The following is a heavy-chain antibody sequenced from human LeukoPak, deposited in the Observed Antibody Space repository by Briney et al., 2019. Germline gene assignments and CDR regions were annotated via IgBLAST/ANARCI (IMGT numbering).Heavy chain of an antibody. CDR3: ARALDSGDYWGDYYFHGMDV. D-gene: IGHD3-3*01. J-gene: IGHJ6*02. CDR2: IRSSGSAI. V-gene: IGHV3-48*03. CDR1: GFTFSTYE. Sequence: GGSLRLSCVASGFTFSTYEMNWVRQAPGKGLECVSYIRSSGSAIYYADSVKGRFTISTDNAKNSLYLQMNSLRAEDTAVYYCARALDSGDYWGDYYFHGMDVWGQGTTVTVSS.